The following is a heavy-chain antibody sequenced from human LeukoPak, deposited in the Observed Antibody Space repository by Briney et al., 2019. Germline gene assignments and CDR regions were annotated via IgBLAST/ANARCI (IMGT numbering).Heavy chain of an antibody. CDR2: IYSGGST. V-gene: IGHV3-53*01. Sequence: GGSLRLSCAASGFTVSSNYMSWVRQAPGKGLEWVSVIYSGGSTYYADSVKGRFTISRDNSKNTLYLQMNSLRAEDTAVYYCARDGRTVRGVISYYMDVWGKGTTVTVSS. CDR3: ARDGRTVRGVISYYMDV. CDR1: GFTVSSNY. J-gene: IGHJ6*03. D-gene: IGHD3-10*01.